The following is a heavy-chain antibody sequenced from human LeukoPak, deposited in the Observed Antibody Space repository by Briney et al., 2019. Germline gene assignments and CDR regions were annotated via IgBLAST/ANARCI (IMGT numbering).Heavy chain of an antibody. CDR2: IYNSGST. CDR3: ARGWYYDSSGYYYGHFDY. V-gene: IGHV4-59*08. Sequence: SETLSLTCTVSGGSISNYYWTWIRQPPGKGLEWIGYIYNSGSTNYNPSLKSRVTISVDTSKNQFSLKLSSVTAADTAVYYCARGWYYDSSGYYYGHFDYWGQGTLVTVSS. J-gene: IGHJ4*02. CDR1: GGSISNYY. D-gene: IGHD3-22*01.